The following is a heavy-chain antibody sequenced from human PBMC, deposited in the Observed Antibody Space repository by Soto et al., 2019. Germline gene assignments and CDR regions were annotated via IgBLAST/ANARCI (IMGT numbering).Heavy chain of an antibody. CDR3: AREKEMATIIFDY. Sequence: QVQLVQSGAEVKKPGSSVKVSCKASGGTFSSYGISWVRQAPGQGLEWMGGIIPMFGTAAHYAQKFQGRVTITEDKSTSTVYIELSSLRSEDTAVYYCAREKEMATIIFDYWGHGALVTVSS. CDR1: GGTFSSYG. V-gene: IGHV1-69*06. J-gene: IGHJ4*01. CDR2: IIPMFGTAA. D-gene: IGHD5-12*01.